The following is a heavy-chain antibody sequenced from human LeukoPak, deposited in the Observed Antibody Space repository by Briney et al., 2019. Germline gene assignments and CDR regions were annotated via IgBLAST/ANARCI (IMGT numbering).Heavy chain of an antibody. D-gene: IGHD1-26*01. CDR1: GFTFRTYS. CDR2: ISGGSGTI. V-gene: IGHV3-48*01. Sequence: GGSLRLSCAASGFTFRTYSMNWVRQAPGKGLEWISYISGGSGTIYYTDSVKGRFTISRDNAKNSLYLQMNSLRVEDTAVYYCARVTVGATADYLDFWGQGTLVTVPS. J-gene: IGHJ4*02. CDR3: ARVTVGATADYLDF.